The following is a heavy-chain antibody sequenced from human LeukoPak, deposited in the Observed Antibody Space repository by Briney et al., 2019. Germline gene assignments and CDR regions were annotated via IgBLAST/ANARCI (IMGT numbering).Heavy chain of an antibody. CDR3: ARRWYSSSWYAFDI. Sequence: GESLKVSCKGSGYSFTSYWIGWVRQMPGKGLEWVGIIYPGDSDTRYSPSFQGQVTISADKSISTAYLQWSSLKASDTAMYYCARRWYSSSWYAFDIWGQGTMVTVSS. V-gene: IGHV5-51*01. J-gene: IGHJ3*02. D-gene: IGHD6-13*01. CDR2: IYPGDSDT. CDR1: GYSFTSYW.